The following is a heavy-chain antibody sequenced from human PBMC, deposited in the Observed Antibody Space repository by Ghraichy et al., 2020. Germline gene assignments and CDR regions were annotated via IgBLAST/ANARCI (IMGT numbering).Heavy chain of an antibody. D-gene: IGHD2-2*02. V-gene: IGHV1-69*01. CDR1: GGTFSSYA. J-gene: IGHJ6*02. Sequence: VKVSCKASGGTFSSYAISWVRQAPGQGLEWMGGIIPIFGTANYAQKFQGRVTITADESTSTAYMELSSLRSEDTAVYYCARDRICSSTSCYTGGYYYYYGMDVWGQGTTVTVSS. CDR3: ARDRICSSTSCYTGGYYYYYGMDV. CDR2: IIPIFGTA.